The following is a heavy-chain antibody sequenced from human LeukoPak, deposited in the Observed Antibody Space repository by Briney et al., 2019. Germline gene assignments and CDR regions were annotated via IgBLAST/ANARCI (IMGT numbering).Heavy chain of an antibody. CDR3: ARVGYDSSGYWFDP. J-gene: IGHJ5*02. D-gene: IGHD3-22*01. V-gene: IGHV4-31*03. CDR1: GGSISSGGYY. CDR2: IYYSGST. Sequence: SQTLSLTCTVSGGSISSGGYYWSWIRQHPGKGLEWIGYIYYSGSTYYNPSLKSRVTISVDTSKNQFSLELSSVTAADTAVYYCARVGYDSSGYWFDPWGQGTLVTVSS.